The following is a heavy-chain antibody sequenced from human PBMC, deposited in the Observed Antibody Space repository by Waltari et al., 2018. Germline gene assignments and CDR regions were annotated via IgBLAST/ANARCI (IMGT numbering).Heavy chain of an antibody. Sequence: EVQLVESGGDLVQPGRSLRLSCAASGFTFDDYAMHWVRQAPGRGLEWVSGISWNSGRIGYADSVKGRFTISRDSAKNSLYLQMNSLRAEDMALYYCAKDRAYSSSSLWFDPWGQGTLVTVSS. J-gene: IGHJ5*02. V-gene: IGHV3-9*03. CDR1: GFTFDDYA. D-gene: IGHD6-6*01. CDR3: AKDRAYSSSSLWFDP. CDR2: ISWNSGRI.